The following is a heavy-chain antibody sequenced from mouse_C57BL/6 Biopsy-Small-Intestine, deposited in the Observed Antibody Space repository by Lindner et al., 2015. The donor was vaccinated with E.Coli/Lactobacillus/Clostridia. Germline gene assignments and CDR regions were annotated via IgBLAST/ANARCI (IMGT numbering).Heavy chain of an antibody. CDR2: INPNNGGT. CDR3: ARGGYYGSSDWYFDV. Sequence: VQLQESGPELVKPGASVKMSCKASGYTFTDYNMHWVKQSHGKSLEWIGYINPNNGGTSYNQKFKGKATLTVNKSSSTAYMEPRSLTSEDSAVYYCARGGYYGSSDWYFDVWGTGTTVTVSS. J-gene: IGHJ1*03. V-gene: IGHV1-22*01. CDR1: GYTFTDYN. D-gene: IGHD1-1*01.